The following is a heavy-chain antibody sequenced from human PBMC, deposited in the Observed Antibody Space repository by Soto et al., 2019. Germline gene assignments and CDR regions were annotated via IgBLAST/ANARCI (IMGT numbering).Heavy chain of an antibody. J-gene: IGHJ4*02. CDR1: GFTVSSNY. D-gene: IGHD6-6*01. V-gene: IGHV3-53*01. CDR2: IYSGGST. Sequence: GGSLRLSCAASGFTVSSNYMSWVRQAPGKGLEWVSVIYSGGSTYYADSVKGRFTISRDNSKNTLYLQMNSLRAEDTAVYYCARDFVEYSSSSDYRGQGTLVTVSS. CDR3: ARDFVEYSSSSDY.